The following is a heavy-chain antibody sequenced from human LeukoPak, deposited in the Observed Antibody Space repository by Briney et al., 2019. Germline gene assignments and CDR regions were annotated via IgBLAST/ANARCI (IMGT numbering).Heavy chain of an antibody. J-gene: IGHJ4*02. CDR1: GGSISSSNW. CDR2: IYHSGST. Sequence: PSGTLSLTCAVSGGSISSSNWWSWVRQPPGKGLEWIGEIYHSGSTNYNPSLKSRVTISVDKSKNQFSLKLSSVTAADTAVYYCARNFERDCSGGSRYPEGFDYWGQGTLVTVSS. D-gene: IGHD2-15*01. V-gene: IGHV4-4*02. CDR3: ARNFERDCSGGSRYPEGFDY.